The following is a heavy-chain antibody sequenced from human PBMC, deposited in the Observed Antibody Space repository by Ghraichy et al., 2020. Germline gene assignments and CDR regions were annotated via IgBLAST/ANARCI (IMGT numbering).Heavy chain of an antibody. J-gene: IGHJ4*02. CDR3: AKGKGPLAPTSRQLDH. CDR2: ISGRGEST. D-gene: IGHD5-24*01. V-gene: IGHV3-23*01. CDR1: GFTFSNYA. Sequence: GGSLRLSCAASGFTFSNYAMTWVRQAPGKGLEWVSIISGRGESTHYADSVKGRFTISRDNSKNTLSLQLNSLRAEDTAVYYCAKGKGPLAPTSRQLDHWGQGTLVTVSS.